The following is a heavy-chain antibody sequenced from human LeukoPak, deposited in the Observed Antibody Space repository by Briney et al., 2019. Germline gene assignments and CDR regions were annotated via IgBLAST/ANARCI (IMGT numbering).Heavy chain of an antibody. CDR2: ISYDGSTQ. CDR3: ARDGAIMMPGSLDI. J-gene: IGHJ3*02. V-gene: IGHV3-30*04. Sequence: PGGSLRLSCAASGFIFTGSAMHWVRQAPGKGLEWVAVISYDGSTQYYADSVKGRFTISRDNSKNTLYLQMNSLRVDDTAVYYCARDGAIMMPGSLDIWGQGTMVTVSS. CDR1: GFIFTGSA. D-gene: IGHD3-16*01.